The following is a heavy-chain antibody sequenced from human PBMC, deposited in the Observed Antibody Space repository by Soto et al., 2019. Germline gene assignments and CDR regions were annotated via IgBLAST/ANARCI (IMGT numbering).Heavy chain of an antibody. D-gene: IGHD2-8*01. J-gene: IGHJ2*01. Sequence: QITLKESGPTLVKPTQTLTLTCTFSGFSLTTYGAGVGWIRQPPGKAPEWLALIYWHDDKRYSPSLKNRLTITKDTSKNQVVLTLTNMDPVDTATYYCAHAKIFYFGWYFDIWGPGTLVTASS. CDR2: IYWHDDK. CDR3: AHAKIFYFGWYFDI. CDR1: GFSLTTYGAG. V-gene: IGHV2-5*01.